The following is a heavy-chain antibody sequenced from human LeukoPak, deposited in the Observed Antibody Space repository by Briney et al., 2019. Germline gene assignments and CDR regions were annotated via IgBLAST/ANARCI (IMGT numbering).Heavy chain of an antibody. J-gene: IGHJ4*02. CDR3: ARVGAPYSSSRYLSL. V-gene: IGHV4-59*01. CDR1: GGTISSYS. Sequence: SETLSLTCTVSGGTISSYSWSWIRQPPGKGLEWIGYIYYSGSTNYNPSLKSRVTISVDTSKNQFSLKLSSVTAADTAVYYCARVGAPYSSSRYLSLWVQGTLVTVSS. CDR2: IYYSGST. D-gene: IGHD6-13*01.